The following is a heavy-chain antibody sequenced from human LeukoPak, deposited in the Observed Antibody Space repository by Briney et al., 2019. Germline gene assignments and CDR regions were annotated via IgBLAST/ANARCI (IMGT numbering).Heavy chain of an antibody. CDR1: GYTFTSYG. Sequence: GASVKVSCKASGYTFTSYGISWVRQAPGQGLEWMGWISAYNGNTNYAQKLQGRVTMTTDTSTSTAYMELRSLRSDDTAVYYCARFHCSRKHCTNGEVNWFDPWGQGTLVTVSS. J-gene: IGHJ5*02. CDR2: ISAYNGNT. D-gene: IGHD2-8*01. CDR3: ARFHCSRKHCTNGEVNWFDP. V-gene: IGHV1-18*01.